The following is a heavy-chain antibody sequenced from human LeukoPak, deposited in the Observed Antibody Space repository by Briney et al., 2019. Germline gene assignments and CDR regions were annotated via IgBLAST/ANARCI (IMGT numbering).Heavy chain of an antibody. CDR1: GYTFTSYY. Sequence: ASVKVSCKASGYTFTSYYMHWVRQAPGQGLEWMGIINPSGGSTSYAQKFQGRVTMTTDTSTSTAYMELRSLRSDDTAVYYCARDRGIFGVVIITGWFDPWGQGTLVTVSS. CDR3: ARDRGIFGVVIITGWFDP. J-gene: IGHJ5*02. D-gene: IGHD3-3*01. CDR2: INPSGGST. V-gene: IGHV1-46*01.